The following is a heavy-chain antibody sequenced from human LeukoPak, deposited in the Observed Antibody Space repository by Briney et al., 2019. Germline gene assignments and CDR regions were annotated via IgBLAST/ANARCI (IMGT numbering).Heavy chain of an antibody. CDR1: GFTVSSNY. V-gene: IGHV3-66*01. J-gene: IGHJ6*02. D-gene: IGHD5-12*01. CDR3: AKRDGYNYYYYGMDV. Sequence: GGPLRLSCAASGFTVSSNYMSWVRQAPGKGLEWVSVIYSGGSTYYADSVKGRFTISRDNSKNTLYLQMNSLRAEDTAVYYCAKRDGYNYYYYGMDVWGQGTTVTVSS. CDR2: IYSGGST.